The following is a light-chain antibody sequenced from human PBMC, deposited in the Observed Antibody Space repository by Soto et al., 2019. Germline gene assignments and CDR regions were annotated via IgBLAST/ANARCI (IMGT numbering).Light chain of an antibody. CDR1: SSDVGAYNY. V-gene: IGLV2-14*03. CDR2: DVS. J-gene: IGLJ1*01. CDR3: SSYTNSKSYV. Sequence: QSVLTQPASVSGYPGQSITISCTGTSSDVGAYNYVSWYQQHPGKVPKLMIYDVSNRPSGVSNRFSGSKSGNTASLTLSGLQAEDEADYYCSSYTNSKSYVFGTGTKVTVL.